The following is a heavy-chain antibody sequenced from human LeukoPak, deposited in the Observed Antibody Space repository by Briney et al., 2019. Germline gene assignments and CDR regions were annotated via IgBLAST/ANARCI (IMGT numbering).Heavy chain of an antibody. CDR1: GFAVSNNY. Sequence: GGSLRLSCAASGFAVSNNYMSWVRQAPGKGLEWVSIIYGGGSTYYADSVNGRFTISRHNSKNTLFLQMNSLRTEDTAVYYCARAYDSSGYWPEYFHHWGQGTLVTVSS. D-gene: IGHD3-22*01. J-gene: IGHJ1*01. CDR3: ARAYDSSGYWPEYFHH. CDR2: IYGGGST. V-gene: IGHV3-53*04.